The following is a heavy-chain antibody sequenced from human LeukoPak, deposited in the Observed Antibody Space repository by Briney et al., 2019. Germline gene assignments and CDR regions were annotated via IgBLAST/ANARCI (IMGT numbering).Heavy chain of an antibody. CDR3: ARGKYYYDPLDY. Sequence: TGGSLRRSGAASGFTFGTYWMHWVRQGPGKGLVWVSRINPDGSSTTYADSVKGRFTISRDNAKNTLYLHMSSLGAEDTAVYYCARGKYYYDPLDYWGQGTLVTVSS. J-gene: IGHJ4*02. CDR2: INPDGSST. D-gene: IGHD3-22*01. CDR1: GFTFGTYW. V-gene: IGHV3-74*01.